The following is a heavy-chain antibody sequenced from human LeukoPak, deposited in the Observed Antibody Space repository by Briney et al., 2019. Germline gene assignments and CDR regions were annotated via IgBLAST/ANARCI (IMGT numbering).Heavy chain of an antibody. J-gene: IGHJ4*02. Sequence: GGSLRLSCEASGFIFSSYWMSWVRQAPGKGLEWVSSISSSSSYIYYADSVKGRFTISRDNAKNSLYLQMNSLRAEDTAVYYCARAGSSSLLDYWGQGTLVTVSS. CDR1: GFIFSSYW. CDR3: ARAGSSSLLDY. D-gene: IGHD6-13*01. V-gene: IGHV3-21*01. CDR2: ISSSSSYI.